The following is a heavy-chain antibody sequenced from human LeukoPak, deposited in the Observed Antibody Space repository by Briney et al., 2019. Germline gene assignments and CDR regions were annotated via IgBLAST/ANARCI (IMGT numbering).Heavy chain of an antibody. CDR1: GYTFTSYD. J-gene: IGHJ4*02. CDR3: ARGLYSSGWYGRRYFDY. CDR2: MNPNSGNT. D-gene: IGHD6-19*01. Sequence: ASVKVSCKASGYTFTSYDINWVRQATGQGLEWMGWMNPNSGNTGYAQKFQGRVTMTRNTSTSTAYMELSSLRSEDTAVYYCARGLYSSGWYGRRYFDYWGQGTLVTVSS. V-gene: IGHV1-8*01.